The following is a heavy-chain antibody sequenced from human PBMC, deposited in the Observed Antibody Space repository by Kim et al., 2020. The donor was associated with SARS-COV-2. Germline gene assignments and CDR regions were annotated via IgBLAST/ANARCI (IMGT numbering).Heavy chain of an antibody. CDR2: IDPSDSYT. V-gene: IGHV5-10-1*01. CDR3: ARHGARAMVRGVIPPSGGMDV. Sequence: GESLKISCKGSGYSFTSYWISWVRQMPGKGLEWMGRIDPSDSYTNYSPSFQGHVTISADKSISTAYLQWSSLKASDTAMYYCARHGARAMVRGVIPPSGGMDVWGQGTTVTVSS. D-gene: IGHD3-10*01. CDR1: GYSFTSYW. J-gene: IGHJ6*02.